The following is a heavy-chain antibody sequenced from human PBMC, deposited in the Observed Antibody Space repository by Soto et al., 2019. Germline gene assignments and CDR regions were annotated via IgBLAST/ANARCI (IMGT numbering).Heavy chain of an antibody. CDR3: ARAVRLEMATMPPFDY. V-gene: IGHV1-69*13. CDR1: GGTFSSYA. CDR2: IIPIFGTA. Sequence: ASVKVSCKASGGTFSSYAISWVRQAPGQGLEWMGGIIPIFGTANYAQKFQGRVTITADESTSTAYMELSSLRSEDTAVYYCARAVRLEMATMPPFDYWGQGXLVTVYS. J-gene: IGHJ4*02. D-gene: IGHD5-12*01.